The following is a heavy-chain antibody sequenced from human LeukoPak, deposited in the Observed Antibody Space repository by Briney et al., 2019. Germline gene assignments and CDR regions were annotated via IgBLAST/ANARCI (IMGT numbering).Heavy chain of an antibody. D-gene: IGHD3-22*01. V-gene: IGHV3-7*03. J-gene: IGHJ4*02. CDR3: ATPLDYYDTSGYHEGGD. CDR1: GFIFSRHW. Sequence: GGSLRLSCAASGFIFSRHWMTWVRQAPGKGLEWVAHIKEDGSKKNYVDSVKGRFTISRDNTKNSLYLQMNSLRAEDTAVYYCATPLDYYDTSGYHEGGDWGQGTLVTVSS. CDR2: IKEDGSKK.